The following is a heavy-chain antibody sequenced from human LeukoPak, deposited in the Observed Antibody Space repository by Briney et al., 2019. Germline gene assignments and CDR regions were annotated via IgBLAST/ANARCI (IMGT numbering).Heavy chain of an antibody. Sequence: PSETLSLTCAIYGGSFSGYYWSWIRQPPGKGLEWIGEINHSGSTNYNPSLKSRVTISVDTSKNQFSLKLSSVTAADTAVYYCASRSETAPNRRYYYYMDVWGKGTTVTVSS. V-gene: IGHV4-34*01. CDR3: ASRSETAPNRRYYYYMDV. D-gene: IGHD1-14*01. CDR2: INHSGST. J-gene: IGHJ6*03. CDR1: GGSFSGYY.